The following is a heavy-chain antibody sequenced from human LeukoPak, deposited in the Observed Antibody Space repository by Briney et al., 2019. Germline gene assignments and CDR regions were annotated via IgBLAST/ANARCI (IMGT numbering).Heavy chain of an antibody. J-gene: IGHJ4*02. D-gene: IGHD3-22*01. CDR1: GFTSVNYW. Sequence: SGGSLRLSCAVSGFTSVNYWMHWVRQAPGRGLECAANINQDGSEKNYVDSVKGQFTISRDNAKNSLYLQMNSLRAEDTAVYYCARDQSSVFDYWGQGTLVTVSS. CDR3: ARDQSSVFDY. CDR2: INQDGSEK. V-gene: IGHV3-7*01.